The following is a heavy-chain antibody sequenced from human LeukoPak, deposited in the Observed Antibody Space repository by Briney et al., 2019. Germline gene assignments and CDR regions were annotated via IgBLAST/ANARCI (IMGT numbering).Heavy chain of an antibody. D-gene: IGHD6-13*01. CDR2: INPNSGGT. CDR1: GYTFTGYY. J-gene: IGHJ1*01. CDR3: ARGPYSSSWAEYFQH. Sequence: ASVKVSCKXSGYTFTGYYMHWVRQAPGQGLEWMGRINPNSGGTNYAQKFQGRVTMTRDTSISTAYMELSRLRSDDTAVYYCARGPYSSSWAEYFQHWGQGTLVTVSS. V-gene: IGHV1-2*06.